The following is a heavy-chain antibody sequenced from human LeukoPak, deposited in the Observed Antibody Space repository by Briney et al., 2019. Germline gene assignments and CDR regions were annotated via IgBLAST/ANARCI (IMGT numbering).Heavy chain of an antibody. J-gene: IGHJ4*02. CDR3: ARDLPTYCGGDCYSGGFDY. CDR2: IYHSGST. Sequence: ASETLSLTCTVSGGSISSGVYYWSWIRQHPGKGLEWIGYIYHSGSTYYNPSLKSRVTISLDTSKNQFSLKLSSVTAADTAVYYCARDLPTYCGGDCYSGGFDYWGQGTLVTVSS. D-gene: IGHD2-21*02. V-gene: IGHV4-31*03. CDR1: GGSISSGVYY.